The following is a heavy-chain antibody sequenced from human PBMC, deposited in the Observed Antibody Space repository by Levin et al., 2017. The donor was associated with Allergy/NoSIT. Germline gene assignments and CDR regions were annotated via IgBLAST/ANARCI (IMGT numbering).Heavy chain of an antibody. V-gene: IGHV3-30*18. Sequence: GGSLRLSCAASGFTFSSYGMHWVRQAPGKGLEWVAVISYDGSNKYYADSVKGRFTISRDNSKNTLYLQMNSLRAEDTAVYYCAKPHNHRSGWYFWQEYFQHWGQGTLVTVSS. J-gene: IGHJ1*01. CDR2: ISYDGSNK. D-gene: IGHD6-19*01. CDR1: GFTFSSYG. CDR3: AKPHNHRSGWYFWQEYFQH.